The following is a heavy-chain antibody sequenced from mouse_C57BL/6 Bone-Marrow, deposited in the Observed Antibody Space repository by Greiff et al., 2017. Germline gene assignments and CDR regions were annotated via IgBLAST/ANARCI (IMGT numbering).Heavy chain of an antibody. D-gene: IGHD4-1*01. CDR1: GYTFTSYW. CDR3: ARSGPLGRSFDY. Sequence: VQLQQPGAELVKPGASVKMSCKASGYTFTSYWITWVKQRPGQGLEWIGDIYPTSGRTNYNEKFKSKAILTVDTSSNTALMQLSSLTSEDSAVFYGARSGPLGRSFDYWGQGTTLTVSS. V-gene: IGHV1-55*01. CDR2: IYPTSGRT. J-gene: IGHJ2*01.